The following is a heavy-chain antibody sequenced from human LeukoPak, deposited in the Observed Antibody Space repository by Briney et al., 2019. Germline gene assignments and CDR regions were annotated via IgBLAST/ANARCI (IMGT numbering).Heavy chain of an antibody. Sequence: ASVKVSCKASGYTFTGYYMHWVRQAPGQGLEWMGWINPNSGGTNYAQKFQGRVTMTRDTSISTAYMELSRLRSDDTAVYYCARVPSSYYYDSSGLFDYWGQGTLVTVSS. D-gene: IGHD3-22*01. CDR2: INPNSGGT. J-gene: IGHJ4*02. CDR1: GYTFTGYY. V-gene: IGHV1-2*02. CDR3: ARVPSSYYYDSSGLFDY.